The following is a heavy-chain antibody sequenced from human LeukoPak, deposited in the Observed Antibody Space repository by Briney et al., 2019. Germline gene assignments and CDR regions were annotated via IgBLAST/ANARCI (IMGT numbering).Heavy chain of an antibody. V-gene: IGHV1-2*02. CDR2: INPNSGGT. CDR3: ARDTGYSYGQGAFDI. Sequence: GASVKVSCKASGYTFTCYYMHWVRQAPGQGLEWMGWINPNSGGTNYAQKFQGRVTMTRDTSISTAYMELSRLRSDDTAVYYCARDTGYSYGQGAFDIWGQGTMVTVSS. D-gene: IGHD5-18*01. J-gene: IGHJ3*02. CDR1: GYTFTCYY.